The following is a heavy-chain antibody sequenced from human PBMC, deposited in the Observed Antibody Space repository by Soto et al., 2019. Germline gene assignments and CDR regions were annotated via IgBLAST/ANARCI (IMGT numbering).Heavy chain of an antibody. J-gene: IGHJ4*02. CDR3: ARERRGDGNAEL. CDR2: IYSGGNT. Sequence: DVQVVESGGGLVLPGGSLRLSCAASGFTVSTSRMSWFRQAPGKGLEWVSVIYSGGNTYYADSVKGRFTISRDNSQNTLYIQMNSLGAEDRAVYYCARERRGDGNAELWGQGTLVTVSS. V-gene: IGHV3-66*01. D-gene: IGHD1-7*01. CDR1: GFTVSTSR.